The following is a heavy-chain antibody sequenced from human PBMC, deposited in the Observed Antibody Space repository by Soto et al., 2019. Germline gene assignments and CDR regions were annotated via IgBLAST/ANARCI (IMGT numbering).Heavy chain of an antibody. CDR3: AKDRRAGGNSAFYFDF. CDR1: GFSFSSLA. J-gene: IGHJ4*02. D-gene: IGHD3-16*01. V-gene: IGHV3-23*01. Sequence: LRLSCAASGFSFSSLAMSWVRQAPGKGLEWVSSISGRGVDTLYADSVKGRYTISRDNSHNTLYLQVHSLTAEDTAVYYCAKDRRAGGNSAFYFDFWGQGAQVTVSS. CDR2: ISGRGVDT.